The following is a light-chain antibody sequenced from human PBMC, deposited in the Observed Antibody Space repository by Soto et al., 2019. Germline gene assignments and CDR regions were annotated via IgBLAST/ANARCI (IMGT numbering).Light chain of an antibody. CDR3: QQANTFPHT. CDR1: QDISRW. V-gene: IGKV1-12*01. Sequence: DLPMTQSPSSVSASVGDRVIITCRASQDISRWLAWYQQKPGRAPQLLIYATSNLQSGVPSRFSGSGSETDFTLTISNLHPEDFATYYCQQANTFPHTLGEGTRVEIK. J-gene: IGKJ1*01. CDR2: ATS.